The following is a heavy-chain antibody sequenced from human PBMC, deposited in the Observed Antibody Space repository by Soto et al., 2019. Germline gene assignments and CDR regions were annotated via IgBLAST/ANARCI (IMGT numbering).Heavy chain of an antibody. V-gene: IGHV3-48*02. J-gene: IGHJ4*02. CDR1: GFSFRDHS. CDR3: ERLPKGSVVTG. CDR2: ISSTGDDI. D-gene: IGHD2-21*02. Sequence: VQLMESGGGLVYPGASLRLSCETSGFSFRDHSMNWVRQAPGKGLQWVSYISSTGDDIHYADSVKGRFTVSRDNAKNDLFLQMNSLRDDDSDIYYCERLPKGSVVTGWGQVTLVTVSS.